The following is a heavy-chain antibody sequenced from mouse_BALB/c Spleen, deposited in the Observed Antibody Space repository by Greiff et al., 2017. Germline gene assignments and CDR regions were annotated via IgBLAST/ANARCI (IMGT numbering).Heavy chain of an antibody. Sequence: EVKLQESGPGLVKPSQSLSLTCTVTGYSITSDYAWNWIRQFPGNKLEWMGYISYSGSTSYNPSLKSRISITRDTSKNQFFLQLNSVTTEDTATYYCARSKGRAYRSRYDGFDYWGQGTTLTVSS. CDR1: GYSITSDYA. CDR3: ARSKGRAYRSRYDGFDY. D-gene: IGHD2-14*01. J-gene: IGHJ2*01. V-gene: IGHV3-2*02. CDR2: ISYSGST.